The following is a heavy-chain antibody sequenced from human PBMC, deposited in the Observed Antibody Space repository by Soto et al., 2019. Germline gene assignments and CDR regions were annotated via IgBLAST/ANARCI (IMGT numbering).Heavy chain of an antibody. J-gene: IGHJ6*02. Sequence: ASVKVSCKASGYTFTDYYMHWVRQAPGQGLEWMGWINPNSGGTNYAQKFQGRVTMTRDTSISTAYMELSRLRSDDTAVYYCARKLGLRGGYYYYYDMDVWGQGTTVTVSS. D-gene: IGHD1-7*01. V-gene: IGHV1-2*02. CDR3: ARKLGLRGGYYYYYDMDV. CDR1: GYTFTDYY. CDR2: INPNSGGT.